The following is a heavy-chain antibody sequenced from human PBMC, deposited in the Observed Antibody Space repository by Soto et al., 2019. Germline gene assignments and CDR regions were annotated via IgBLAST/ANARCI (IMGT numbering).Heavy chain of an antibody. CDR2: IYPGDSDT. V-gene: IGHV5-51*01. J-gene: IGHJ5*02. CDR1: GYSFTTSW. D-gene: IGHD6-19*01. Sequence: GESLKISCKGSGYSFTTSWIGWVRQLPGRGLEWMGIIYPGDSDTRYSPSFQGQVTISADKSISTAYLQWSSLKASDTAIYYCARLFGSGWSGYHPWGQGNLVTVSS. CDR3: ARLFGSGWSGYHP.